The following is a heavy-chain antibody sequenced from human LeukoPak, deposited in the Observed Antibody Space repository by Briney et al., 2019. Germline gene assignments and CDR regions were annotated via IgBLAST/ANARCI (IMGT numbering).Heavy chain of an antibody. CDR1: GGSISSYY. Sequence: SETLSLTCTVSGGSISSYYWSWIRQPAGKGLEWIGRIYTSGSTNYNPSLKSRVTMSVDTSKNQFSLKLSSVTAADTAVYYCARDTLIVVVPAAIQYNWFDPWGQGTLVTVSS. CDR2: IYTSGST. J-gene: IGHJ5*02. CDR3: ARDTLIVVVPAAIQYNWFDP. V-gene: IGHV4-4*07. D-gene: IGHD2-2*02.